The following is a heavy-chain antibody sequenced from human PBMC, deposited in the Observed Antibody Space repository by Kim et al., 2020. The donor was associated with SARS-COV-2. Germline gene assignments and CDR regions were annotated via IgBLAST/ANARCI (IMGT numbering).Heavy chain of an antibody. V-gene: IGHV4-39*07. J-gene: IGHJ6*02. CDR1: GGSISSSSYY. Sequence: SETLSLTCTVSGGSISSSSYYWGWIRQPPGKGLEWIGSIYYSGSTYYNPSLKSRVTISVDTSKNQFSLKPSSVTAADTAVYYCARKGYSSSWYNYYYYGMDVWGQGTTVTVSS. CDR2: IYYSGST. D-gene: IGHD6-13*01. CDR3: ARKGYSSSWYNYYYYGMDV.